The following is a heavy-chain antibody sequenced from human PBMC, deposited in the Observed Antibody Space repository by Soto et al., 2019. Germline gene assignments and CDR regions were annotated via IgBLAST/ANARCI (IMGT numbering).Heavy chain of an antibody. CDR3: AREETGNDALDI. CDR2: FYHSGST. Sequence: SETLSLTCAVSGGSISSGGYYWSWIRQHPGKGLEWIGYFYHSGSTYYKPSPRSRVTISLDTSKNQFSLNLRSVTDADTAIYYCAREETGNDALDIWGQGTLVTVS. CDR1: GGSISSGGYY. D-gene: IGHD1-1*01. V-gene: IGHV4-31*11. J-gene: IGHJ3*02.